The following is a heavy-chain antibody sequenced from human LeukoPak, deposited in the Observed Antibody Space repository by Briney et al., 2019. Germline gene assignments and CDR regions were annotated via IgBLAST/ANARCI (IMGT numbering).Heavy chain of an antibody. Sequence: SQTLSLTCTVSGGSISTYYWSWVRQSPGKGLEWIGCVQYSGNTKYNPLFKSRVTISVDTSKNQFSLRLSSVTTADTAMYFCARGINVGATSYWGQGTLVTVSA. CDR1: GGSISTYY. D-gene: IGHD1-26*01. CDR2: VQYSGNT. CDR3: ARGINVGATSY. V-gene: IGHV4-59*01. J-gene: IGHJ4*02.